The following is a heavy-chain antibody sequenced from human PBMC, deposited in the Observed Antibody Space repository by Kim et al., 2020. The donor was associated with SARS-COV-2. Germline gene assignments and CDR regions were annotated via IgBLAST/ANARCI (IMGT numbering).Heavy chain of an antibody. J-gene: IGHJ4*02. Sequence: ASVKVSCKASGYTFIDHYIHWVRQDPGQGLEWMGWINPSTGDTKSAQKFQGRVTVTREASITTVYMELTRLTSDDTAMYYCARDPGRGWNLDCWGQGTLVTVSS. CDR1: GYTFIDHY. CDR3: ARDPGRGWNLDC. D-gene: IGHD6-19*01. CDR2: INPSTGDT. V-gene: IGHV1-2*02.